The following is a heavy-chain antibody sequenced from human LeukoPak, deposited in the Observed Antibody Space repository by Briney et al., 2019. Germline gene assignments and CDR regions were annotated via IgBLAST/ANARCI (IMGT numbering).Heavy chain of an antibody. CDR1: GFTFIYYG. CDR3: AKDQKTLLLWFGESS. Sequence: PGGSLRLSCAASGFTFIYYGMSWVRQAPGKGLEWVSTINESGGGTNYADSVRGRFTISRDNSKNTLSLQMNSLRAEDTAVYYCAKDQKTLLLWFGESSWGQGTLVTVSS. CDR2: INESGGGT. D-gene: IGHD3-10*01. V-gene: IGHV3-23*01. J-gene: IGHJ5*02.